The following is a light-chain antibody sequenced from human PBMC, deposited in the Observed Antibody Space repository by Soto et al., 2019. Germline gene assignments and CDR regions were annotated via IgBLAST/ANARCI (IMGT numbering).Light chain of an antibody. V-gene: IGKV3-15*01. CDR3: QQYYSYPRT. J-gene: IGKJ5*01. Sequence: EIVMTQSPATLSVSPGERATLSCRASQSIRSNLAWYQQKPGQTPRLLIYVASTRATGIPARFTGSGSGTDFTLTISSLQSEDCAIYYCQQYYSYPRTFGQGTRLEIK. CDR1: QSIRSN. CDR2: VAS.